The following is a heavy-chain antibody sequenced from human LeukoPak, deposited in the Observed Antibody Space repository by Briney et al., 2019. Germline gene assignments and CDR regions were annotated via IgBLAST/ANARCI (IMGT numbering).Heavy chain of an antibody. V-gene: IGHV3-21*04. CDR3: AKDRKYYYDSSGNFDY. CDR2: ISSSSSYI. CDR1: GFTFSSYS. J-gene: IGHJ4*02. Sequence: GGSLRLSCAASGFTFSSYSMNWVRQAPGKGLEWVSSISSSSSYIYYADSVKGRFTISRDNAKNSLYLQMNSLRAEDTALYYCAKDRKYYYDSSGNFDYWGQGTLVTVSS. D-gene: IGHD3-22*01.